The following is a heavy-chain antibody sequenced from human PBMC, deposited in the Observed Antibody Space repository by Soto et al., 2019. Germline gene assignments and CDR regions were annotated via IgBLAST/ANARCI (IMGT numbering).Heavy chain of an antibody. D-gene: IGHD6-13*01. J-gene: IGHJ3*02. CDR3: TTTRPGTNVFDN. CDR1: GITFSNAW. Sequence: PGGSLRLSCAASGITFSNAWMNWVRQAPGKGLEYIGRIRCKTDGGTTEYAAPVEGRFTISRDDSKNTLYLQMGGLKTEDTAVYYCTTTRPGTNVFDNWGQGTLVTVSS. CDR2: IRCKTDGGTT. V-gene: IGHV3-15*01.